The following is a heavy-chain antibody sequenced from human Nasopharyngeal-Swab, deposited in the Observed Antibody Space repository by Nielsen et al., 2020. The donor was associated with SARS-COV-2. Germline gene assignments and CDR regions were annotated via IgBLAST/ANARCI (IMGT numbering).Heavy chain of an antibody. D-gene: IGHD4-17*01. J-gene: IGHJ6*02. V-gene: IGHV4-34*01. CDR1: GGSFSGYY. CDR2: INHSGST. Sequence: SETLSLTCAVYGGSFSGYYWSWIRQPPRKGLEWIGEINHSGSTNYNPSLKSRVTISVDTSKNQFSLKLSSVTAAGTAVYYCARVGGDGYYYYGVDVWGQGTTVTVSS. CDR3: ARVGGDGYYYYGVDV.